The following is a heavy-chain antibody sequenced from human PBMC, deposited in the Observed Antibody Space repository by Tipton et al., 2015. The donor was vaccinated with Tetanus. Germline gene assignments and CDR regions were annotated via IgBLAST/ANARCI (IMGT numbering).Heavy chain of an antibody. V-gene: IGHV1-18*01. CDR3: ARLVKQWLVPEDY. Sequence: QSGAEVKKPGTSVKISCKASGYTFTSYGISWVRQAPGQGLEWMGWISAYNGDKNYAEKFQGRVTMTTDTSTRTAHMELRSLRSDDTAVYFCARLVKQWLVPEDYWGQGTLVTVSS. J-gene: IGHJ4*02. CDR2: ISAYNGDK. D-gene: IGHD6-19*01. CDR1: GYTFTSYG.